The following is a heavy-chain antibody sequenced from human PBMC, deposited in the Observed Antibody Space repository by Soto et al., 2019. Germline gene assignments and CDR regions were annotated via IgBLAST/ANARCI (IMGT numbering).Heavy chain of an antibody. Sequence: GGSLRLSCAASGFTFSSYAMSWVRQAPGKGLEWVSSISGSGGSTYYADSVKGRFTISRXNSKNTLYLQMNSLRAEDTAVYYCAKVGHYDFWSGYSIPPRYYYYGMDVWGQGTTVTVSS. CDR2: ISGSGGST. D-gene: IGHD3-3*01. CDR3: AKVGHYDFWSGYSIPPRYYYYGMDV. CDR1: GFTFSSYA. V-gene: IGHV3-23*01. J-gene: IGHJ6*02.